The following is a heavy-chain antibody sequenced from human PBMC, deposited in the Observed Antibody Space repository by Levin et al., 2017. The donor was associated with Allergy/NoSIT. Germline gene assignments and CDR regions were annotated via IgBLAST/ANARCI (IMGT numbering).Heavy chain of an antibody. J-gene: IGHJ4*02. Sequence: SETLSLTCTVSGGSISSGGYYWSWIRQHPGKGLEWIGYIYYSGSTYYNPSLKSRVTISVDTSKNQFSLKLTSVTAADTAVYYCAREAGVAGTSYFFDYWGQGTLVTVSS. CDR1: GGSISSGGYY. V-gene: IGHV4-31*03. CDR2: IYYSGST. D-gene: IGHD6-19*01. CDR3: AREAGVAGTSYFFDY.